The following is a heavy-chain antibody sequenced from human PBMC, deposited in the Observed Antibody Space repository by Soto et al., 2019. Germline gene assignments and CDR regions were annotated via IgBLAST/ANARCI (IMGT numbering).Heavy chain of an antibody. V-gene: IGHV5-10-1*01. CDR2: IDPSDSYT. Sequence: PGESLKISCKGSGYSFTSYRISWVRQMPGKGLEWMGRIDPSDSYTNYSPSFQGHVTISADKSISTAYLQWSSLKASDTAMYYCASRGVGQLVLYYGMDVWGQGTTVTVSS. D-gene: IGHD6-13*01. J-gene: IGHJ6*02. CDR1: GYSFTSYR. CDR3: ASRGVGQLVLYYGMDV.